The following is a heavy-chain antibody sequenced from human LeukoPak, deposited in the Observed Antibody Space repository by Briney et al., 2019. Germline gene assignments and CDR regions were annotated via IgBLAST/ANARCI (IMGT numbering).Heavy chain of an antibody. Sequence: ASLKVSCKASGYSFTAAYNIHWLRQAPRQGPEFMGWINPSSGDTRYAQKFQGRVTVTRDTVISTAYMELSSLTSDDTAVYYCARDPRGTYDYWGQGTLVTVSS. D-gene: IGHD5-12*01. V-gene: IGHV1-2*02. CDR2: INPSSGDT. CDR3: ARDPRGTYDY. J-gene: IGHJ4*02. CDR1: GYSFTAAYN.